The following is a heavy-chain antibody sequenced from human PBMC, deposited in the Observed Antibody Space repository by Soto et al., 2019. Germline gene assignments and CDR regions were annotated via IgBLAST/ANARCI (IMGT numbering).Heavy chain of an antibody. V-gene: IGHV1-18*01. CDR2: ISAYNGNT. CDR1: GYTFTSYG. CDR3: ARDPLTYYYDSSGTQNWFDP. J-gene: IGHJ5*02. D-gene: IGHD3-22*01. Sequence: QVQLVQSGAEVKKPGASVKVSCKASGYTFTSYGISWVRQAPGQGLEWMGWISAYNGNTNYAQKLQGRVTMTTDTAXXTXYXXLRSLRSDDTAVYYCARDPLTYYYDSSGTQNWFDPWGQGTLVTVSS.